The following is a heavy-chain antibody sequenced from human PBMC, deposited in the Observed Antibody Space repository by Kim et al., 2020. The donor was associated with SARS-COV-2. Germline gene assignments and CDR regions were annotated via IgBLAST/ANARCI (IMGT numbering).Heavy chain of an antibody. D-gene: IGHD3-10*01. V-gene: IGHV4-34*01. CDR2: INHSGST. CDR3: ARGRITMVRGVGYYFDY. CDR1: GGSFSGYY. Sequence: SETLSLTCAVYGGSFSGYYWSWIRQPPGKGLEWIGEINHSGSTNYNPSLKSRVTISVDTSKNQFSLKLSSVTAADTAVYYCARGRITMVRGVGYYFDYWGQGTLVTVSS. J-gene: IGHJ4*02.